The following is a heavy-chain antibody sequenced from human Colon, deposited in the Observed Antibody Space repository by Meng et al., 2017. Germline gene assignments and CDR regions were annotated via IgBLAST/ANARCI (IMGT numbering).Heavy chain of an antibody. CDR1: GASVSSGTYY. J-gene: IGHJ4*02. V-gene: IGHV4-61*01. D-gene: IGHD3/OR15-3a*01. CDR3: ARDLIIGRQSDF. CDR2: IYHTGTT. Sequence: SETLSLTCTVSGASVSSGTYYWTWVRQPPGKGLEWIGYIYHTGTTDYNPSLKGRVTMSVDTAKNEFSLKLTSVTTADTGVYYCARDLIIGRQSDFWGQGNLV.